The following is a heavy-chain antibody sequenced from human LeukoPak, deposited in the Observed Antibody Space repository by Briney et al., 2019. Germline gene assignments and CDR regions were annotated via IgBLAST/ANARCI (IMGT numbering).Heavy chain of an antibody. J-gene: IGHJ4*02. Sequence: SETLSLTCTVSGGSISSYPWSWIRQPPGRGLEWIGYLYCSGSTNYNPSLKSRVTMSVDTSKNQFSLKLSSVTAADTAVYYCARHVYCTNGICSDYWGQGTLVTVSS. CDR2: LYCSGST. CDR3: ARHVYCTNGICSDY. D-gene: IGHD2-8*01. V-gene: IGHV4-59*08. CDR1: GGSISSYP.